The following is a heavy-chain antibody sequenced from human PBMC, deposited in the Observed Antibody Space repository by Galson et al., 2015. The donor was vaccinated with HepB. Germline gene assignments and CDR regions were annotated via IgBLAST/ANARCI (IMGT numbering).Heavy chain of an antibody. J-gene: IGHJ3*02. V-gene: IGHV3-33*06. CDR1: GFTFSNYG. CDR2: IWYDGSNK. Sequence: SLRLSCAAAGFTFSNYGMHWVRQAPGKGLEWVASIWYDGSNKNHADSVRGRFTISRDNSKNTLYLQMNGLRAEDTAIYYCVKATGIIAATRGYPLDIWGQGTVVTVSP. D-gene: IGHD6-6*01. CDR3: VKATGIIAATRGYPLDI.